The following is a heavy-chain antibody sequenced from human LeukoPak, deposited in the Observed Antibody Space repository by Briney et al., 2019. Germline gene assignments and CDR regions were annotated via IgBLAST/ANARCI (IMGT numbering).Heavy chain of an antibody. V-gene: IGHV4-34*01. CDR3: ARGLMGAT. Sequence: GSLRLSCAASGFTFSSYAMSWVRQAPGKGLEWIGEINHSGSTNYNPSLKSRVTISVDTSKNQFSLKLSSVTAADTAVYYCARGLMGATWGQGTLVTVSS. CDR1: GFTFSSYA. J-gene: IGHJ4*02. CDR2: INHSGST. D-gene: IGHD1-26*01.